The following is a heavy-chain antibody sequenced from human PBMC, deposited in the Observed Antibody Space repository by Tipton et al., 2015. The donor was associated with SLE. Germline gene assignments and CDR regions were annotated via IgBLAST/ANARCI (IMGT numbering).Heavy chain of an antibody. CDR2: INHSGST. D-gene: IGHD2-15*01. CDR1: GGSFSGYY. Sequence: LRLSCAVYGGSFSGYYWSWIRQPPGKGLEWIGEINHSGSTNYNPSLKIRVTISVDTSKNQFSLKLSSVTAADTAVYYCARGWYCSGGNCPDYWGQGTLVTVSA. J-gene: IGHJ4*02. CDR3: ARGWYCSGGNCPDY. V-gene: IGHV4-34*01.